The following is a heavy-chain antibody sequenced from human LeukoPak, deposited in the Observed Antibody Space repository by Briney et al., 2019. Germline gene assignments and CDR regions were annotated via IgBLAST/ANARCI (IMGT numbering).Heavy chain of an antibody. Sequence: RASVTVSCKASGYTVSSYNMHLVRQAPGQGLEWVGRVHFGDGGTHYAQKFQGRVTMTSDLSTNTMYMELSRLTSEDTAVYYCAREKMGEMYFDNWGQGTLVTVSS. J-gene: IGHJ4*02. CDR1: GYTVSSYN. CDR2: VHFGDGGT. V-gene: IGHV1-46*01. CDR3: AREKMGEMYFDN. D-gene: IGHD3-16*01.